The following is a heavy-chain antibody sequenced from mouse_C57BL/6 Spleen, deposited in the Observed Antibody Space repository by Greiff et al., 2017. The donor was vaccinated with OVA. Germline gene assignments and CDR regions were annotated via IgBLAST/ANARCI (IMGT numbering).Heavy chain of an antibody. V-gene: IGHV1-72*01. CDR2: IDPNSGGT. J-gene: IGHJ2*01. CDR1: GYTFTSYW. CDR3: ARSQTAQATYFDY. Sequence: QVQLQQPGAELVKHGASVKLSCKASGYTFTSYWMHWVKQRPGRGLEWIGRIDPNSGGTKYNEKFKSKATLTVDKPSSTAYMQLSSLTSEDSAVYYGARSQTAQATYFDYWGQGTTLTVSS. D-gene: IGHD3-2*02.